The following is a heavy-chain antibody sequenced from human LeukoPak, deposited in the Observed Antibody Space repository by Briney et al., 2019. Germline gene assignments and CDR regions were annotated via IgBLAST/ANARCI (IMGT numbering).Heavy chain of an antibody. J-gene: IGHJ4*02. CDR1: GFTFDDYA. CDR2: ISWNSGRI. Sequence: PGGSLRFSCAASGFTFDDYAMHWVRQAPGKGLEWVSGISWNSGRIAYADSVKGRFTISRDNAKNSLYLQMNSLRAEDTALYYCAKDFGYSCGYGFDYWGQGTLVTVSS. V-gene: IGHV3-9*01. CDR3: AKDFGYSCGYGFDY. D-gene: IGHD5-18*01.